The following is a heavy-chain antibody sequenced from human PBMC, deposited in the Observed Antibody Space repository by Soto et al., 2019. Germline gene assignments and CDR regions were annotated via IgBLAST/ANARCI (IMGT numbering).Heavy chain of an antibody. CDR1: GFTFDDYA. D-gene: IGHD2-15*01. CDR3: AKGTGGGVVVAATLDY. Sequence: EVQLVESGGGLVQPGRSLRLSCAASGFTFDDYAMHWVRRAPGKGLEWVSGISWNSGSIGYADSVKGRFTISRDNAKNSLYLQMNSLRAEDTALYYCAKGTGGGVVVAATLDYWGQGTLVTVSS. J-gene: IGHJ4*02. V-gene: IGHV3-9*01. CDR2: ISWNSGSI.